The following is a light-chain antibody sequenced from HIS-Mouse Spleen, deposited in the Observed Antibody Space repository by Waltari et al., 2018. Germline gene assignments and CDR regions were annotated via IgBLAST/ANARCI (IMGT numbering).Light chain of an antibody. CDR1: ALPKKY. CDR3: YSTDRSGNHRV. J-gene: IGLJ2*01. CDR2: EDS. Sequence: SYELTQPPSVSVSPGQTARITCSGDALPKKYAYWYQQKSGQAPVLVIYEDSKRPSGIPGGSSGSSAGTSDTLTISGAQVEDEADYYCYSTDRSGNHRVFGGGAKLTVL. V-gene: IGLV3-10*01.